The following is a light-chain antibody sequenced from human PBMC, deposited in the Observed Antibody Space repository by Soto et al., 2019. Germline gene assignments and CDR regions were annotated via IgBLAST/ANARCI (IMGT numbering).Light chain of an antibody. Sequence: QSALTQPASVSGSPGQSITISCTGTSSDVGGYNYVSWYQQHPGKAPKLMIYDVSNRPSGVSNRFSGSKSGNTASLTISGLQAEDEADYYCSTYTSSSTLDVLFCGGPQQTVL. CDR2: DVS. CDR1: SSDVGGYNY. V-gene: IGLV2-14*01. J-gene: IGLJ2*01. CDR3: STYTSSSTLDVL.